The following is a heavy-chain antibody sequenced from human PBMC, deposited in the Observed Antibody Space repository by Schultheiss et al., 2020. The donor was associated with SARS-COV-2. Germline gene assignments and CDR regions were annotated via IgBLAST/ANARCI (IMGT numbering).Heavy chain of an antibody. CDR2: IYYSGST. CDR3: ARLEVGGRISVSFQH. J-gene: IGHJ1*01. D-gene: IGHD3-10*01. CDR1: GGSISYYY. Sequence: SQTLSLTCTVSGGSISYYYWSWIRQPPGKELEWIGYIYYSGSTNYNPSLKSRVTISVDTSKNQFSLKLTSVTAADTAVYYCARLEVGGRISVSFQHWGQGTLVTVSS. V-gene: IGHV4-59*01.